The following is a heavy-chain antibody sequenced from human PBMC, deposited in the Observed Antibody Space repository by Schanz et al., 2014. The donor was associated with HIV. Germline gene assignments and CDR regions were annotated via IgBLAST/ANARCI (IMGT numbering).Heavy chain of an antibody. CDR1: GFTFNSYG. CDR2: TSYDGTKK. V-gene: IGHV3-30*18. CDR3: AKGWRGYSISSWVDY. D-gene: IGHD6-6*01. J-gene: IGHJ4*02. Sequence: QVQLVESGGGVVQPGRSLRLSCAASGFTFNSYGMHWVRQAPGKGLEWVAVTSYDGTKKHYADSVRGRITISRDNSKNTLYLQMNSLRADDTAVYYCAKGWRGYSISSWVDYWGQGSLVTVSS.